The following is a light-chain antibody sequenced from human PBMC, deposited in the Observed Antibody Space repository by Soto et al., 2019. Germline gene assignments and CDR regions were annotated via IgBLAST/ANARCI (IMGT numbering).Light chain of an antibody. J-gene: IGKJ5*01. V-gene: IGKV3-11*01. CDR3: QQRSNWPPIT. CDR2: DAS. Sequence: IVLTQSPVTLSLSPGERATLCCRASQSVSSYLAWYQQKPGQAPRLLIYDASNRATGIPARFSGGGSGTDFTLTIDNLEPEDFAIYYCQQRSNWPPITFGQGTRLEIK. CDR1: QSVSSY.